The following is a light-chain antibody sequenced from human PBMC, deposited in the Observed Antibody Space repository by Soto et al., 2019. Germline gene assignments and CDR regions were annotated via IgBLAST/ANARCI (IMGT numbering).Light chain of an antibody. CDR3: QQHNNWPRT. V-gene: IGKV3-11*01. Sequence: EIVMTQAAASLPSSQGARVTLPCRATSRGSSSYLAWYQQKPGQAPRLLIYDASTRATGIPARFSGSGSGTDFTLTISSLQTEDFAVYYCQQHNNWPRTFGQGTKVDIK. CDR2: DAS. J-gene: IGKJ1*01. CDR1: RGSSSY.